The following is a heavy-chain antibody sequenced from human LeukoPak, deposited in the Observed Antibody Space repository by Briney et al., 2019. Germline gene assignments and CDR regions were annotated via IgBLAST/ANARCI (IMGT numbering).Heavy chain of an antibody. CDR3: AKNGFTFGGLIDINFDY. D-gene: IGHD3-16*02. CDR2: ISYDGSNK. J-gene: IGHJ4*02. CDR1: GFTFSTYG. V-gene: IGHV3-30*18. Sequence: GSLRLSCAASGFTFSTYGMHWVRQAPGKGLEWVAVISYDGSNKFYADSVKGRFTISRDNSKNTLYLQMNSLRPEDTAVYYCAKNGFTFGGLIDINFDYWGQGTLVTVSS.